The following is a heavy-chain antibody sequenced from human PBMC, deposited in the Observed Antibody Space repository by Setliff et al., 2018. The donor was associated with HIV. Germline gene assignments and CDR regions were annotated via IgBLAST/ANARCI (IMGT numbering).Heavy chain of an antibody. CDR1: GFPLYTYD. Sequence: GGSLRLSCEASGFPLYTYDMNWVRQAPGKALEWISFISHGGATKYYADSVKGRFTISRDNAKNSLYLVMNDLRADDTATYYCARSYGDYEKLIDYWGQGTLVTVSS. J-gene: IGHJ4*02. V-gene: IGHV3-48*01. CDR2: ISHGGATK. CDR3: ARSYGDYEKLIDY. D-gene: IGHD4-17*01.